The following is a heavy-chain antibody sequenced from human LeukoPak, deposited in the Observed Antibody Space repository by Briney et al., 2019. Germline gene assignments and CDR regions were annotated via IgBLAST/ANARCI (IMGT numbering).Heavy chain of an antibody. CDR1: GHTFTIHH. V-gene: IGHV1-2*02. CDR3: ARGLTIFGVVIIFGGPDY. D-gene: IGHD3-3*01. Sequence: ASVKVSCKASGHTFTIHHIQWVRQAPGQGLEWMGWINTNSGGTTYSQKFQGRITMTRDPSITTAYMELSSLRSDDTAVYYCARGLTIFGVVIIFGGPDYWGQGTLVTVSS. CDR2: INTNSGGT. J-gene: IGHJ4*02.